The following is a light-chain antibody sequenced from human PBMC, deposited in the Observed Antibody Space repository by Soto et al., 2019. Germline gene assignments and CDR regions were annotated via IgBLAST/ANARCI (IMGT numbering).Light chain of an antibody. CDR2: DVS. CDR3: SSYTSSSTVV. Sequence: QSALTQPASVSGSPGQSITISCTGTSSDVGGYNYVSWYQQQPGKAPNLMIYDVSNRPSGVSNRFSGSKSGNTASLTISGLQAEDEADYYCSSYTSSSTVVFGGGTKLTVL. CDR1: SSDVGGYNY. J-gene: IGLJ2*01. V-gene: IGLV2-14*01.